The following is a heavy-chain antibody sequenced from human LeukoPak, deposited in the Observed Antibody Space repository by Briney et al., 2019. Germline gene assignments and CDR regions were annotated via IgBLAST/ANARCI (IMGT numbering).Heavy chain of an antibody. J-gene: IGHJ3*02. CDR1: GYTLTELS. Sequence: EASVKVSCKVSGYTLTELSMHWVRQAPGKGLEWMGGFDPEDGETIYAQKFQGRVTMTEDTSTDTAYMELSSLRSEDTAVYYCATDQGLRFLEWLFPHAFDIWSQGTMVTVSS. V-gene: IGHV1-24*01. CDR3: ATDQGLRFLEWLFPHAFDI. CDR2: FDPEDGET. D-gene: IGHD3-3*01.